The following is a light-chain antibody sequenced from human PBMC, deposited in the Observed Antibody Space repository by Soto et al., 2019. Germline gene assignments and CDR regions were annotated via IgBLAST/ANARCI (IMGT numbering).Light chain of an antibody. CDR1: SSDVGGYNY. CDR2: DVS. CDR3: CSYAGRGV. J-gene: IGLJ1*01. Sequence: QSVLTQPRSVSGSPGQSVTISCTGSSSDVGGYNYVSWYQQHPGKAPKLMIYDVSKRPSGVPDRFSGSKSGNTASLTISGLQAEDAADYYCCSYAGRGVFGTGTKLTVL. V-gene: IGLV2-11*01.